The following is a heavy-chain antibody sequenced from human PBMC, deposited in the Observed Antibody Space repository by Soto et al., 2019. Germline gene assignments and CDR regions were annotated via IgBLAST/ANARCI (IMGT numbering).Heavy chain of an antibody. CDR2: ISGGSSRI. CDR1: RFTFSSYD. V-gene: IGHV3-48*02. Sequence: GSLRLSCATSRFTFSSYDMNWVRQAPGKGLEWVSYISGGSSRIFYADSVKGRFTISRDNAKNSLYLQMNSLRDEDTGVYYCARVTYGGWSTIKDYYYYAMDVWGQGTTVTV. CDR3: ARVTYGGWSTIKDYYYYAMDV. J-gene: IGHJ6*02. D-gene: IGHD5-12*01.